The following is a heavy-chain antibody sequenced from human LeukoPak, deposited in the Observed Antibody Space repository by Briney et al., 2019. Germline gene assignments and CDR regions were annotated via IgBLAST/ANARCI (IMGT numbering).Heavy chain of an antibody. J-gene: IGHJ5*02. D-gene: IGHD1-1*01. V-gene: IGHV4-59*01. Sequence: PSETLSLTCTVSGGSISNYYWNWIRQPPGKGLEWIGYIYYSGSTNYNPSLKSRVTISVDTSKNQFSLKLSSVTAADTAVYYCAREGTAGTNLNWFDPWGQGTLVTVSS. CDR2: IYYSGST. CDR3: AREGTAGTNLNWFDP. CDR1: GGSISNYY.